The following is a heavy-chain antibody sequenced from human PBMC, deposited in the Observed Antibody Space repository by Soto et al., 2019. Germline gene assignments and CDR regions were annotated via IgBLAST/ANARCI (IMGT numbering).Heavy chain of an antibody. CDR3: ARGGTAIAARPNHYYGMDV. CDR2: ISAYNGTA. D-gene: IGHD6-6*01. J-gene: IGHJ6*02. Sequence: ASVKVSCKASGYTFTSYGISWVRQAPGQGLEWMGWISAYNGTANYAQKFQGRVTITADKSTSTAYMELSSLRSEDTAVYYCARGGTAIAARPNHYYGMDVWGQGTTVTVSS. CDR1: GYTFTSYG. V-gene: IGHV1-18*01.